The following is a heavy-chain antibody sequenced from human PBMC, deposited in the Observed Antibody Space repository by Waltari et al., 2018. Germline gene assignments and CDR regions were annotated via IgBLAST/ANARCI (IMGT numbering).Heavy chain of an antibody. J-gene: IGHJ6*03. Sequence: QVQLQESGPGLVKPSETLSLTCTVSGGSISSYYWSWIRQPAGKGLEWIGRIYTSGSTNYNPSLKSRVTMSVDTSKNQFSLKLSSVTAADTAVYYCARDSGSYDTDYYYMDVWGKGTTVTISS. CDR3: ARDSGSYDTDYYYMDV. CDR2: IYTSGST. V-gene: IGHV4-4*07. D-gene: IGHD1-26*01. CDR1: GGSISSYY.